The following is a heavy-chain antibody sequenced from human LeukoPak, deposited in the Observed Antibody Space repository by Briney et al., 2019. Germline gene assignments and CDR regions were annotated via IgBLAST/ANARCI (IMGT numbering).Heavy chain of an antibody. J-gene: IGHJ4*02. CDR1: GFTFSSYS. V-gene: IGHV3-48*01. CDR2: ISSSSSTI. Sequence: GGSLRLSCAASGFTFSSYSMNWVRQAPGKELEWVSYISSSSSTIYYADSVKGRFTISRDNAKNSLYLQMNSLRAEDTAVYYCAGEIPFDYWGQGTLVTVSS. CDR3: AGEIPFDY.